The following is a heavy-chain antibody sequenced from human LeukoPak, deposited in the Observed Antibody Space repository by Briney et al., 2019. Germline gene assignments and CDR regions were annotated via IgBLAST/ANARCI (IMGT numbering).Heavy chain of an antibody. CDR2: IYSGGST. V-gene: IGHV3-66*01. Sequence: GGSLRLSCAASGFTVSSNYMSWVRQAPGKGLEWVSVIYSGGSTYYADSVKGRFTISRDNSKNTLYLQMNSLRAEDTAVYYCAKDGYTEVGFQHWGQGTLVTVSS. CDR3: AKDGYTEVGFQH. J-gene: IGHJ1*01. CDR1: GFTVSSNY. D-gene: IGHD2-2*02.